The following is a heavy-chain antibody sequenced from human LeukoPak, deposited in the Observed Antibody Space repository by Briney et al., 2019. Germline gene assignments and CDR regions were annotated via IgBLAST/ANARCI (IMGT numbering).Heavy chain of an antibody. V-gene: IGHV3-11*04. CDR2: ISSSGSTI. D-gene: IGHD6-13*01. Sequence: GGSLRLSCAASGFIFSDYYMSWIRQAPGKGLEWVSYISSSGSTIYYADSVKGRFTISRDNAKNSLYLQMNSLRAEDTAVNYCASLYSSSWYYFDYWGQGTLVTVSS. CDR1: GFIFSDYY. CDR3: ASLYSSSWYYFDY. J-gene: IGHJ4*02.